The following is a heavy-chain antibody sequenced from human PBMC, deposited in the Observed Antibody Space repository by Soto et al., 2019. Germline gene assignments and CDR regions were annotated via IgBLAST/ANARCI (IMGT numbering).Heavy chain of an antibody. CDR3: ARESIAVAVTDHYNYYMYV. J-gene: IGHJ6*03. CDR2: IGTAYDT. CDR1: GFTFSTYD. V-gene: IGHV3-13*01. Sequence: GGSLRLSCAASGFTFSTYDMHWVRQATGKGLEWVSAIGTAYDTYYSGSVKGRFTISRENAKNSLYLQMNSLRAEDTAVYYCARESIAVAVTDHYNYYMYVWGKGTTLTVSS. D-gene: IGHD6-19*01.